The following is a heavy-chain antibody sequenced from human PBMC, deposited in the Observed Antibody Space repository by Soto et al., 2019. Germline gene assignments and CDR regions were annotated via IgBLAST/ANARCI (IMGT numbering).Heavy chain of an antibody. Sequence: EVQLVESGGGLVQPGGSLRLSCAASGITVSSNYMSWVRQAPGKGLEWVSVIYSGGSTYYADSVKGRFTISRDNSKDTLYLQMNSLRAEDTAAYYCAMTTVTRPRFSFDYWGQGTLATVSS. V-gene: IGHV3-66*01. CDR3: AMTTVTRPRFSFDY. D-gene: IGHD4-17*01. CDR2: IYSGGST. CDR1: GITVSSNY. J-gene: IGHJ4*02.